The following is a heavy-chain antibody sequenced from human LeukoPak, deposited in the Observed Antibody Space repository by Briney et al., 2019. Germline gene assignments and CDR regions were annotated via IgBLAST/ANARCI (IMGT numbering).Heavy chain of an antibody. CDR1: GFILSSYD. Sequence: PGGSLRLSCAASGFILSSYDMNWVRQAPGKGLEWVSYISSSGGTINYADSVKGRFTISRDNAKNSLFLQMNSLRAEDTAVYYCARGYRGDTLDYWGQGTLVTVSS. CDR2: ISSSGGTI. V-gene: IGHV3-48*03. CDR3: ARGYRGDTLDY. D-gene: IGHD3-16*02. J-gene: IGHJ4*02.